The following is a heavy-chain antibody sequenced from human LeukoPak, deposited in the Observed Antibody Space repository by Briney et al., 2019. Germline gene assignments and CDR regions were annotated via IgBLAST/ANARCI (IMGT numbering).Heavy chain of an antibody. Sequence: GESLKISCKGSGYSFTSYWIGWVRQMPGKGLEWMGIIYPGDSDTRYSPSFQGQVTISADKSISTAYLQWSSLKASDTAMYYCATRAYCGGDCYSGYYFDYWGQGTLVTVSS. J-gene: IGHJ4*02. D-gene: IGHD2-21*02. CDR3: ATRAYCGGDCYSGYYFDY. V-gene: IGHV5-51*01. CDR1: GYSFTSYW. CDR2: IYPGDSDT.